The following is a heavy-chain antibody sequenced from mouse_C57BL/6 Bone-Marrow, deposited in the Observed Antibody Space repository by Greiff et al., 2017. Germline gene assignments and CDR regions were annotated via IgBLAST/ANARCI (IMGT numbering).Heavy chain of an antibody. V-gene: IGHV2-5*01. CDR1: GFSLTSYG. CDR2: IWRGGST. CDR3: AKTPYGSSLKFAY. J-gene: IGHJ3*01. Sequence: QVQLQQSGPGLVQPSQSLSITCTVSGFSLTSYGVHWVRQSPGKGLEWLGVIWRGGSTDYNAAFMSRLSITKDNSKSQVFFKMNSLQADDTAIYXCAKTPYGSSLKFAYWGQGTLVTVSA. D-gene: IGHD1-1*01.